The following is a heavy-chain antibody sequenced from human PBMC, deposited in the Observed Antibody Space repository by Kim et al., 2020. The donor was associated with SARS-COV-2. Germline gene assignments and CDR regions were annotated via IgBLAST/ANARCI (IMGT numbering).Heavy chain of an antibody. CDR2: INHSGST. Sequence: SETLSLTCAVYGGSFSGYYWSWIRQPPGKGLEWIGEINHSGSTNYNPSLKSRVTISVDTSKNQFSLKLSSVTAADTAVYYCARSRSRRFGELFPLYWFDPWGQGTLVTVSS. CDR1: GGSFSGYY. CDR3: ARSRSRRFGELFPLYWFDP. D-gene: IGHD3-10*01. J-gene: IGHJ5*02. V-gene: IGHV4-34*01.